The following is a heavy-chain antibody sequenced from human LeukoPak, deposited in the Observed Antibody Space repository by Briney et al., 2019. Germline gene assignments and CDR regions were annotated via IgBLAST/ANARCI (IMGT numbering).Heavy chain of an antibody. CDR1: GGSISSYY. CDR3: ASGGSWSDFDY. V-gene: IGHV4-59*01. J-gene: IGHJ4*02. Sequence: PSETLSLTCTVSGGSISSYYWSWIRQPPGKGLEWIGYIYHSGSTNYNPSLKSRVTISTDTSKNQFSLKLTSVTAADTAVYYCASGGSWSDFDYWGQGTLVTVSS. D-gene: IGHD6-13*01. CDR2: IYHSGST.